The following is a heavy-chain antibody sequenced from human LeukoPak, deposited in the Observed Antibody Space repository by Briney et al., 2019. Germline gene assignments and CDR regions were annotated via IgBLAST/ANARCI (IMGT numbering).Heavy chain of an antibody. D-gene: IGHD2-2*01. CDR3: ASPPTRECSSISCPLSY. V-gene: IGHV5-51*01. CDR1: GYSFTNYW. J-gene: IGHJ4*02. CDR2: IYPGDSDT. Sequence: GESLKISCKGSGYSFTNYWIAWVRHMPGKGLEWMGIIYPGDSDTRYSPSFQGQVTISVDKSVSAAYLQWSSLKASDTAMYYCASPPTRECSSISCPLSYWGQGTLVTVSS.